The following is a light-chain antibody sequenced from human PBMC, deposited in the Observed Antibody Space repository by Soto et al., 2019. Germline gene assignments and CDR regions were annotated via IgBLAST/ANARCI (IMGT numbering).Light chain of an antibody. V-gene: IGLV1-44*01. CDR1: SSDIGSNT. J-gene: IGLJ3*02. Sequence: QSVLTQPPSASGTPGQRVAISCSGSSSDIGSNTVNWYQHLPGTAPQLLMYSDNQRPSGVPDRFSGSKSGTSASLAISGVQSEDEGDYYCASWDDSLNGWVFGGGTKLTV. CDR3: ASWDDSLNGWV. CDR2: SDN.